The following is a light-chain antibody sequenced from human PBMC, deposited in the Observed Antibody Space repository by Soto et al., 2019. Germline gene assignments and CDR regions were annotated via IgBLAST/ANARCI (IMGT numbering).Light chain of an antibody. CDR1: RSDVGGYNY. V-gene: IGLV2-11*01. J-gene: IGLJ3*02. CDR2: DVS. CDR3: CSYAGSHTWV. Sequence: QSALTQPRSVSGSPGQSVTISCTGTRSDVGGYNYVSWYQQHPGKAPKLMIYDVSKRPSGVPDRFSGSKSGNTASLTISGLQAEDEADYYCCSYAGSHTWVFGGGTKLTVL.